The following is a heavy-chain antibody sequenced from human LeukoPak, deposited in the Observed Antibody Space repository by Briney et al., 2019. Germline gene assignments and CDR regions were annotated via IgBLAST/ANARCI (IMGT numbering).Heavy chain of an antibody. Sequence: PGGSLRLSCAASGFTFSAYWKHWVRQAPGKGLVWVGRIIDVGSDSTYVDSVKGRFTISRDNAKNTLYLQMNNLRAEDTAVCYCAGVKVAGTRSFDYWGQGTLATVSS. J-gene: IGHJ4*02. CDR1: GFTFSAYW. V-gene: IGHV3-74*01. CDR2: IIDVGSDS. D-gene: IGHD6-19*01. CDR3: AGVKVAGTRSFDY.